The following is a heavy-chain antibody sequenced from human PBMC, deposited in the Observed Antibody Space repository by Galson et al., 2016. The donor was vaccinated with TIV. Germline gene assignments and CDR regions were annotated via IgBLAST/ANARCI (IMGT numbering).Heavy chain of an antibody. J-gene: IGHJ3*02. V-gene: IGHV3-23*01. CDR2: ISGSGGTT. CDR1: GFTFSTFA. CDR3: AKGCEGLNDAFDI. Sequence: LRLSCAASGFTFSTFAMNWARQAPGKGLEWVSVISGSGGTTYYADSVKGRFTVSRDNSKNTLYVQMNSLRAEDTAVYYCAKGCEGLNDAFDIWGRGTMVTVSS.